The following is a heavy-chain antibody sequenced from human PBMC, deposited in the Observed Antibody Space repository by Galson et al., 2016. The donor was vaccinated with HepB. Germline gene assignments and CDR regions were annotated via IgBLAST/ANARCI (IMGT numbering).Heavy chain of an antibody. CDR3: ARRRWPTAVNPYYYGMDV. CDR2: VSDSTSGNVI. V-gene: IGHV3-48*03. D-gene: IGHD5-24*01. CDR1: GFTISTYE. Sequence: SLRLSCAASGFTISTYEMNWVRQAPGKGLEWVSYVSDSTSGNVIYYGDSAKCRFAIPRDNAKNSLYLQMNSLRVDDKAVYYCARRRWPTAVNPYYYGMDVWGPGTTVSVS. J-gene: IGHJ6*02.